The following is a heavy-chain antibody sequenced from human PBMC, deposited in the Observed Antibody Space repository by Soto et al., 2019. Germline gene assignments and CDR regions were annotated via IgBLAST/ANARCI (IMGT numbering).Heavy chain of an antibody. CDR2: VYYRGGA. Sequence: SETLSLTCTVSGGSISTGTYNWTWIRQLPGKGLEWIGNVYYRGGAYYNPSLQSRVTISLDTSKPQFSMKLKSVNAADTAVYYCARGGTEHSSSHKYGFDVWGQGTTVTVSS. D-gene: IGHD6-6*01. J-gene: IGHJ6*02. CDR3: ARGGTEHSSSHKYGFDV. V-gene: IGHV4-31*03. CDR1: GGSISTGTYN.